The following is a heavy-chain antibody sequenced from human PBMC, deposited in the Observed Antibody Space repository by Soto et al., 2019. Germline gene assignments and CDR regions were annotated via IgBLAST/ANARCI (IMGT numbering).Heavy chain of an antibody. J-gene: IGHJ6*02. CDR1: GGTFSRSG. D-gene: IGHD5-18*01. CDR2: IVPSVDTT. V-gene: IGHV1-69*18. CDR3: ARCPQSPDTADPYAVDV. Sequence: QVQLVQSGTEVKKPGASVKVSCKASGGTFSRSGFHWVRQAPGQGLEWMGMIVPSVDTTNYAKKFQARVTISADQFTSTVYMELRRLRYEDTAVYYCARCPQSPDTADPYAVDVWGQGNRVLASS.